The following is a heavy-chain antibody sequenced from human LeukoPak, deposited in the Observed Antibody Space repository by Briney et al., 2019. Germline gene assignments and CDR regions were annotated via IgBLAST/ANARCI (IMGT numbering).Heavy chain of an antibody. CDR1: GFPFSSYV. Sequence: PGGSLRLSCAASGFPFSSYVMSWVRQAPGKGLEWVSSISTSSNYIYYAASVRGRFTISRDNAKNSLYLHMNSLTAEDTAVYFCATEAAPPRGSGWWVQAYYFDSWGHGTLVTVSS. CDR3: ATEAAPPRGSGWWVQAYYFDS. V-gene: IGHV3-21*04. CDR2: ISTSSNYI. J-gene: IGHJ4*03. D-gene: IGHD6-19*01.